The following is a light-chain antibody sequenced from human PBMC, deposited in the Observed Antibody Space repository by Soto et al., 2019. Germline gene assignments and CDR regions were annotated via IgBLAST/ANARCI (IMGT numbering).Light chain of an antibody. V-gene: IGKV1-5*03. J-gene: IGKJ1*01. Sequence: DIQMTQSPSTLSGSVGDRVTITCRASQTISSCLAWYQQKPGKAPKLLIYKASTLKSGVPSRFSGSGSGTDFTLTISSLQPDDFATYYCQQYNSYSLTFGQGTKVDIK. CDR3: QQYNSYSLT. CDR1: QTISSC. CDR2: KAS.